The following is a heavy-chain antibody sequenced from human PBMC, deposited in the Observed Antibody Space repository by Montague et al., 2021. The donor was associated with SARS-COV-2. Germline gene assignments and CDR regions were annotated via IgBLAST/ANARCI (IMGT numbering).Heavy chain of an antibody. CDR1: GGSISSGGFP. Sequence: TLSLTCSLSGGSISSGGFPWSWIRQPPGKGLEWIGHIFHTGTPHYSPSLKSRVTISIDRSKNQFSLNLDSVTAADTAVYYCARLKVAPNGGWNWFDPWGQGILVTVSS. CDR2: IFHTGTP. CDR3: ARLKVAPNGGWNWFDP. D-gene: IGHD6-19*01. V-gene: IGHV4-30-2*01. J-gene: IGHJ5*02.